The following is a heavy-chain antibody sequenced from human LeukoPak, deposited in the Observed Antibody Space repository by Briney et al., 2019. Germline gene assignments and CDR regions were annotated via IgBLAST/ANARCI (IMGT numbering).Heavy chain of an antibody. J-gene: IGHJ4*02. Sequence: PGGSLRLSCAASGFTFSSYGMHWVRQAPGKGLEWVAVMWYDGSNKYYADSVKGRFTISRDNSKNTLYLQMNSLRAEDTAVYYCARDQINYYDSSGYYYGPVDYWGQGTLVTVSS. D-gene: IGHD3-22*01. V-gene: IGHV3-33*01. CDR3: ARDQINYYDSSGYYYGPVDY. CDR1: GFTFSSYG. CDR2: MWYDGSNK.